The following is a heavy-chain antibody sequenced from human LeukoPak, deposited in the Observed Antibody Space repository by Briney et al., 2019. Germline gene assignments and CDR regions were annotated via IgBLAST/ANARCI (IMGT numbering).Heavy chain of an antibody. CDR2: ISSSSSYI. CDR3: ARKRLVVVGSTHYYYYGMDV. Sequence: GGSLRLSCIASGSTFRNYRMNWVRQAPGKGLEWVASISSSSSYIYYTDSVKGRFTVSRDNAKNSLYLHLNSLGAEDMAVYYCARKRLVVVGSTHYYYYGMDVWGQGTTVTVSS. J-gene: IGHJ6*02. V-gene: IGHV3-21*01. CDR1: GSTFRNYR. D-gene: IGHD2-15*01.